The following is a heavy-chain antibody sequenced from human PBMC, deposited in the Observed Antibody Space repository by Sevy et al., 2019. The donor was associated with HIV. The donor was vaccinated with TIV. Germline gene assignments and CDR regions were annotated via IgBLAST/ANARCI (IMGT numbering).Heavy chain of an antibody. Sequence: SETLSLTCTVSGGSITSLYWNWIRQPPGKGLEWIANIYYNGHINYNPSLKSRVTLSLATSKNQFSLGLGSVTAADTAMYYCAGENAWGRGYSWGQGTLVTVSS. CDR1: GGSITSLY. V-gene: IGHV4-59*08. J-gene: IGHJ4*02. CDR2: IYYNGHI. D-gene: IGHD1-26*01. CDR3: AGENAWGRGYS.